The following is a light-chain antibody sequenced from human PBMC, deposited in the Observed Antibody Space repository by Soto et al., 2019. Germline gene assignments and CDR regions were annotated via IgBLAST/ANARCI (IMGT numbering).Light chain of an antibody. CDR1: QNIKNY. CDR2: ASS. V-gene: IGKV1-39*01. J-gene: IGKJ5*01. Sequence: DIQMTQSPSSLSASVGDRDTITRRASQNIKNYLNWYQQKPGKAPKXMIYASSSLQSGVPSRFSGSGSGADFILTISSLQSEDVATYYCQQSYSTPITLGQGTRLEIK. CDR3: QQSYSTPIT.